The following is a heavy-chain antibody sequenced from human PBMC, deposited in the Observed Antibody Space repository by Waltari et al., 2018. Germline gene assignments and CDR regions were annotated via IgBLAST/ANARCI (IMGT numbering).Heavy chain of an antibody. CDR3: ARTQITMVQGVRIDY. J-gene: IGHJ4*02. CDR1: GYSISSGYY. V-gene: IGHV4-38-2*01. D-gene: IGHD3-10*01. CDR2: IYHSGST. Sequence: QVQLQESGPGLVKPSETLSLTCAVSGYSISSGYYWGWILPPPGKGLEWIGSIYHSGSTYYNPSLKSRVTISVDTSKNQFSLKLSSVTAADTAVYYCARTQITMVQGVRIDYWGQGTLVTVSS.